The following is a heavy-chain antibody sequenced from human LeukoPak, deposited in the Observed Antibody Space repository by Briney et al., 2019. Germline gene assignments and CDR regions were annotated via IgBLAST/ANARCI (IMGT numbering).Heavy chain of an antibody. J-gene: IGHJ5*02. CDR2: MNPNSGNT. CDR1: GYTFTSYD. D-gene: IGHD6-19*01. CDR3: ARGLPFPSVETGWFDP. V-gene: IGHV1-8*03. Sequence: ASVKVSCKAFGYTFTSYDINWVRQATGQGLEWMGWMNPNSGNTGYAQKFQGRVTITRNTSISTAYMELSSLRSEDTAVYYCARGLPFPSVETGWFDPWGQGTLVTVSS.